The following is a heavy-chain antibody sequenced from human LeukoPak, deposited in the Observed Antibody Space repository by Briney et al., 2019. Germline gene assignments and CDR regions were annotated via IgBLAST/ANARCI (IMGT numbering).Heavy chain of an antibody. CDR3: ARDSRYGDYWYFDL. CDR1: GGSISSGSYY. J-gene: IGHJ2*01. V-gene: IGHV4-61*02. D-gene: IGHD4-17*01. CDR2: IYTSGST. Sequence: PSQTLSLTCTVSGGSISSGSYYWSWIRQHAGKGLEWIGRIYTSGSTNYNPSLKSRVTISVDTSKNQFSLKLSSVTAADTAVYYCARDSRYGDYWYFDLWGRGTLVTVSS.